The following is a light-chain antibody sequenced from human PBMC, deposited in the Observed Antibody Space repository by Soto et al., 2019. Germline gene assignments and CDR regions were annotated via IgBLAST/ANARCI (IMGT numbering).Light chain of an antibody. V-gene: IGKV3-15*01. J-gene: IGKJ1*01. CDR2: GAS. CDR1: QSVRSR. Sequence: ETVMTQSPATLSVSLGERATLSCRASQSVRSRVAWYQQRPGQAPRLLIYGASTRATGIPARISGSGSGTEFTLTISSLQSEDFAVYYCQQYNDWWTFGQGTKVEIK. CDR3: QQYNDWWT.